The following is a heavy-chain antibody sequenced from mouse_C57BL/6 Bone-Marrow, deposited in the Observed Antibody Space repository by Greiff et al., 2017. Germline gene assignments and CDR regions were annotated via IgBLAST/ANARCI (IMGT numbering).Heavy chain of an antibody. J-gene: IGHJ2*01. D-gene: IGHD3-2*02. CDR2: ISSGGDYI. Sequence: EVQGVESGEGLVKPGGSLKLSCAASGFTFSSYAMSWVRQTPEKRLEWVAYISSGGDYIYYADTVKGRFTISRDNARNTLYLQMSSLKSEDTAMYYCTREDSSGFPDYWGQGTTLTVSS. V-gene: IGHV5-9-1*02. CDR3: TREDSSGFPDY. CDR1: GFTFSSYA.